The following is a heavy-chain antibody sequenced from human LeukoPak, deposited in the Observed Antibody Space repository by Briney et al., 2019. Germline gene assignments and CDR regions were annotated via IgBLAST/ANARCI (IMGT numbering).Heavy chain of an antibody. J-gene: IGHJ5*02. V-gene: IGHV4-39*07. CDR3: ATVGATSNWFDP. D-gene: IGHD1-26*01. CDR2: INHSGST. CDR1: GGSISSSSYH. Sequence: SETLSLTCTVSGGSISSSSYHWSWIRQPPGKGLEWIGEINHSGSTNYNPSLKSRVTISVDTSKNQFSLKLSSVTAADTAVYYCATVGATSNWFDPWGQGTLVTVSS.